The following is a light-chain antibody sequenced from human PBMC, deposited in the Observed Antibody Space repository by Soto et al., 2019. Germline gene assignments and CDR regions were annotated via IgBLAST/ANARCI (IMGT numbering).Light chain of an antibody. V-gene: IGKV3-15*01. Sequence: EIVMTQSPATLSVPPGERATLSCRASQSVSSNLAWYQQKAGQAPRLLINGASTRATGIPARFSGSGSGTEFTLTISSLQSEDFAVYYCQQYNNWPPMYTFGQGTKLEIK. J-gene: IGKJ2*01. CDR1: QSVSSN. CDR2: GAS. CDR3: QQYNNWPPMYT.